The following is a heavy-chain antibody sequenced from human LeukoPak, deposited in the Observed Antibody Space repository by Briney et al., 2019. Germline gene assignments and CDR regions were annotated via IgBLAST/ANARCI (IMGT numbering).Heavy chain of an antibody. CDR2: INHSGST. D-gene: IGHD1-26*01. CDR3: ARGRGSYRIYYFDY. J-gene: IGHJ4*02. V-gene: IGHV4-34*01. CDR1: GGSFSGYY. Sequence: PSETLSLTCAVYGGSFSGYYWSWIRQPPGKGLEWMGEINHSGSTNYNPSLKSRVTISVDTSKNQFSLKLSSVTAADTAVYYCARGRGSYRIYYFDYWGQGTLVTVSS.